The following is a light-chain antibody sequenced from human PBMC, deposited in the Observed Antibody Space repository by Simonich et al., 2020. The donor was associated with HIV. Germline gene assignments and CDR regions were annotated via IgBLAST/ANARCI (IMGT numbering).Light chain of an antibody. CDR2: KVA. CDR1: KSLVHSDGNTY. CDR3: MQAVQTPPT. V-gene: IGKV2-30*02. Sequence: DVVMTQSPLSLPVTLGQPASISCRSRKSLVHSDGNTYLNWIQQRTGQSPRRLIYKVANRDSGVPDRFRGSGSGTDFTLKISRVEAEDVGIYYCMQAVQTPPTFGGGTKVEIK. J-gene: IGKJ4*01.